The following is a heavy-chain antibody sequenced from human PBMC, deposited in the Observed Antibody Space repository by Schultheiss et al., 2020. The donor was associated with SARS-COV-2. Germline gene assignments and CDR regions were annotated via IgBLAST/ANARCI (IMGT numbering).Heavy chain of an antibody. CDR2: IYWDDDK. V-gene: IGHV2-5*02. CDR3: AHSPDYDILTGYYHGMDV. J-gene: IGHJ6*02. Sequence: SGPTLVKPTQTLTLTCTFSGFSLSTSGVGVGWIRQPPGKALEWLGLIYWDDDKRYSPSLKNRLTITKDTSKNQEVLTMTNMDPVDTATYYCAHSPDYDILTGYYHGMDVWGQGTTVTVSS. D-gene: IGHD3-9*01. CDR1: GFSLSTSGVG.